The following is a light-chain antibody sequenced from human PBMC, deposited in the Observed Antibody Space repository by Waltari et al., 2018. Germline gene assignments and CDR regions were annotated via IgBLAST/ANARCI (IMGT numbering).Light chain of an antibody. CDR2: KAS. J-gene: IGLJ3*02. V-gene: IGLV8-61*01. Sequence: QTVVTQEPSLSVSPGGTVTPTCSFSSGPPSPTSYPTWYQQTPGQAPRTLVYKASARSSGVPDRFSGSILGNTAALTIMGAQADDESDYYCALYMGSGIWVFGGGTRLTVL. CDR1: SGPPSPTSY. CDR3: ALYMGSGIWV.